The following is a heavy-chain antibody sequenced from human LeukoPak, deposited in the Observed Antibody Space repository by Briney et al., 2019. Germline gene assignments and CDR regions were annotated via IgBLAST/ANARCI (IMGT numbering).Heavy chain of an antibody. CDR1: GGSISSDY. V-gene: IGHV4-59*01. J-gene: IGHJ1*01. CDR2: IYYSGST. D-gene: IGHD6-19*01. CDR3: ARGGWYPESVQH. Sequence: SETLSLTCTVSGGSISSDYWNWIRQPPGKGLEWIGYIYYSGSTNYNPSLKSRVTISVDTSKNQFSLKLSSVTAADTAVYYCARGGWYPESVQHWGQGALVTVSS.